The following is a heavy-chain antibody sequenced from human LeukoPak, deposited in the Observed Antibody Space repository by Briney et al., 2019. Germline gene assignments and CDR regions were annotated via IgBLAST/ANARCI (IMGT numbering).Heavy chain of an antibody. CDR2: ISGSGGST. V-gene: IGHV3-23*01. J-gene: IGHJ4*02. CDR3: ASHGLGYCSGGSCFDY. Sequence: GGSLRLSCAASGFTFSSHYMSWVRQAPGKGLEWVSAISGSGGSTYYADSVKGRFTLSRDNPQNTLFLQINSLRAEDTAVYFCASHGLGYCSGGSCFDYWGQGTLVTVSS. CDR1: GFTFSSHY. D-gene: IGHD2-15*01.